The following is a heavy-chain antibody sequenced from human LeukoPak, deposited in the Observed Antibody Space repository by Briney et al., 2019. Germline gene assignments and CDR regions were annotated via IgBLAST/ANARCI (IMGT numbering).Heavy chain of an antibody. Sequence: PGGSLRLSCTASGFPFSSYAMSWFRQTPGKGLEWVSSIIASGGTTYYADSVKGRFTISRDNSKNTVYLQMNTLRAEDTAIYYCAKGAGGSYGLYYFDYWGQGVLVTVSS. CDR3: AKGAGGSYGLYYFDY. CDR1: GFPFSSYA. CDR2: IIASGGTT. D-gene: IGHD3-10*01. V-gene: IGHV3-23*01. J-gene: IGHJ4*02.